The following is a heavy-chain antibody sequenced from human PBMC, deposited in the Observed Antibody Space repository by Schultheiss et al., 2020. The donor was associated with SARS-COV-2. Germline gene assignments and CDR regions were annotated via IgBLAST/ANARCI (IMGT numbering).Heavy chain of an antibody. D-gene: IGHD3-10*01. CDR2: IYSGGST. V-gene: IGHV3-66*01. Sequence: GGSLRLSCAASGFTFSSYAMHWVRQAPGKGLEWVSVIYSGGSTYYADSVKGRFTISRDNSKNTLYLQMNSLRAEDTAVYYCARGYPRWFGELYYFDYWGQGTLVTVSS. CDR3: ARGYPRWFGELYYFDY. CDR1: GFTFSSYA. J-gene: IGHJ4*02.